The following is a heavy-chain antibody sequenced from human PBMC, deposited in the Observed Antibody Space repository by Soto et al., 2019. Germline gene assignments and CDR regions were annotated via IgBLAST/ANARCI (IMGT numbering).Heavy chain of an antibody. J-gene: IGHJ4*02. CDR2: IIPKFGAS. CDR1: GATYSDYA. D-gene: IGHD3-16*01. V-gene: IGHV1-69*01. Sequence: VQLVQSGAEVKKPGSSVRVSCKASGATYSDYAFAWVRQASGQGLEWMGGIIPKFGASKYAQKFHGRVTITADESTSTAYLELSSLRYEDTAVYYCARSMTTFIDFWGQGTLVTVSP. CDR3: ARSMTTFIDF.